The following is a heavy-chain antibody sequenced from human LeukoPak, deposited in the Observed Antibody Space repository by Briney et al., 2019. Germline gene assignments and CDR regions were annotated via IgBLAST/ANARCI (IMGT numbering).Heavy chain of an antibody. V-gene: IGHV3-23*01. CDR2: ISRSGANT. D-gene: IGHD5-24*01. J-gene: IGHJ4*02. CDR1: GFTFSSYA. Sequence: RPGGSLRLSCAASGFTFSSYAMNWVRQAPGKGLEWVSAISRSGANTYYADSVKGRLTISRDNSMTTLFLQMNDLRAEDTAVYYCATEREKSLEYWGQGTLVTVSS. CDR3: ATEREKSLEY.